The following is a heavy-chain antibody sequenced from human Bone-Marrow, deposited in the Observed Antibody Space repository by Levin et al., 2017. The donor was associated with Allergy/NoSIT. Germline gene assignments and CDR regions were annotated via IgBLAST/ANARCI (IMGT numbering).Heavy chain of an antibody. D-gene: IGHD5-18*01. Sequence: SETLSLTCAVSGGSISSGGYSWSWIRQPPGKGLEWIGNIYLSGSTNDNPSLKSRVTISVDRSKNQFSLKLSSVTAADTAVYYCARVAGYSFGYYFDHWGQGTLVTVS. J-gene: IGHJ4*02. CDR2: IYLSGST. CDR3: ARVAGYSFGYYFDH. CDR1: GGSISSGGYS. V-gene: IGHV4-30-2*01.